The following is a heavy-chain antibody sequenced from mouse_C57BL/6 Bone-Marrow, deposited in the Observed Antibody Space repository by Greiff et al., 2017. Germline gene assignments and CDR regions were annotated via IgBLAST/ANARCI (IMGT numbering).Heavy chain of an antibody. Sequence: VQLQESGPGLVKPSQSLSLTCSVTGYSITSGYYWNWIRQFPGNKLEWMGYISYDGSNNYNPSLKNRISITRDTSKNQFFLKLNSVTTEDTATYYCARDKAGTPRYCDGWGTGTTVTVSS. CDR2: ISYDGSN. V-gene: IGHV3-6*01. J-gene: IGHJ1*03. CDR1: GYSITSGYY. D-gene: IGHD4-1*01. CDR3: ARDKAGTPRYCDG.